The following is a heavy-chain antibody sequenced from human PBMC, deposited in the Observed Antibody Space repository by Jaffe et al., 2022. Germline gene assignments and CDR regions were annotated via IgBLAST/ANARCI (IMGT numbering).Heavy chain of an antibody. Sequence: QITLKESGPTLVKPTQTLTLTCTFSGFSLSTSGVGVGWIRQPPGKALEWLALIYWNDDKRYSPSLKSRLTITKDTSKNQVVLTMTNMDPVDTATYYCAHTTYYDFWSGYLFDYWGQGTLVTVSS. CDR2: IYWNDDK. CDR3: AHTTYYDFWSGYLFDY. D-gene: IGHD3-3*01. CDR1: GFSLSTSGVG. J-gene: IGHJ4*02. V-gene: IGHV2-5*01.